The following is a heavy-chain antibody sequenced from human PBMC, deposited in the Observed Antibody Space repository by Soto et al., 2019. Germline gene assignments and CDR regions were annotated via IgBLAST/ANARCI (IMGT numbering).Heavy chain of an antibody. CDR1: GFTFSSYG. J-gene: IGHJ4*02. V-gene: IGHV3-30*18. CDR2: ISYDGSNK. CDR3: AKADCSGGSCYSLTFDY. Sequence: GGSLRLSCAASGFTFSSYGMHWVRQAPGKGLEWVAVISYDGSNKYYADSVKGRFTISRDNSKNTLYLQMNSLRAEDTAVYYCAKADCSGGSCYSLTFDYWGQGTLVTVSS. D-gene: IGHD2-15*01.